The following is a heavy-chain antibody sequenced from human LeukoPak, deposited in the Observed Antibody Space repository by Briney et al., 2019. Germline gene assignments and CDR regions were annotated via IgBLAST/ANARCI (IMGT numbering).Heavy chain of an antibody. V-gene: IGHV5-51*01. CDR2: IYPGDSDT. Sequence: GESLKIYCKGSGYRFISYWIGWVRQMPGKGLEWMGIIYPGDSDTRYSPSFQGQVTISADKSISTAYLQWSSLKASDTAMYYCARHQGLWFGEFDNWFDPWGQGTLVTVSS. J-gene: IGHJ5*02. CDR3: ARHQGLWFGEFDNWFDP. D-gene: IGHD3-10*01. CDR1: GYRFISYW.